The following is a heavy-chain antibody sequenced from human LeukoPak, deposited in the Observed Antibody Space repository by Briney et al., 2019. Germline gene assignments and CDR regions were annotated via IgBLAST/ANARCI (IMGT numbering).Heavy chain of an antibody. CDR2: IIPIFGTA. V-gene: IGHV1-69*13. Sequence: SVKVSCKASGYTFTSYYMHWVRQAPGQGPEWMGGIIPIFGTANYAQKFQDRITFTADESTNTAYMELSSLSSEDTAVYYCATYPYYYDSGGYFYFDYWGQGTLVTVSS. J-gene: IGHJ4*02. D-gene: IGHD3-22*01. CDR3: ATYPYYYDSGGYFYFDY. CDR1: GYTFTSYY.